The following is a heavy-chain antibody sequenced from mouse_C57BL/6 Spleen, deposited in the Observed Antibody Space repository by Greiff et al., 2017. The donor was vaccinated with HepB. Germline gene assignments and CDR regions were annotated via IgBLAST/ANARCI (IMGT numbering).Heavy chain of an antibody. CDR3: ARVGYSYYFDY. CDR2: ISYDGSN. Sequence: DVQLQESGPGLVKPSQSLSLTCSVTGYSITSGYYWNWIRQFPGNKLEWMGYISYDGSNNYNPSLKNRISITRDTSKNQFFLKLNSVTTEDTATYYCARVGYSYYFDYWGQGTTLTVSS. D-gene: IGHD2-3*01. V-gene: IGHV3-6*01. CDR1: GYSITSGYY. J-gene: IGHJ2*01.